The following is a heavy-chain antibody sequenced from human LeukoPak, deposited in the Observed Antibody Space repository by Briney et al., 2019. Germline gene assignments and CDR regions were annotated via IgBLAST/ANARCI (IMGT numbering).Heavy chain of an antibody. CDR1: GFTFTTYA. CDR3: ARGYGGDYCFDY. D-gene: IGHD2-21*02. J-gene: IGHJ4*02. V-gene: IGHV3-30-3*01. CDR2: ISNGGSNK. Sequence: GGSLRLSCTGSGFTFTTYALHWVRQAPGKGPDWVAVISNGGSNKYYADSVKGRFTISRDNSKNTLYLQMSSLRAEDTAVYYCARGYGGDYCFDYWGQGAPVTVSS.